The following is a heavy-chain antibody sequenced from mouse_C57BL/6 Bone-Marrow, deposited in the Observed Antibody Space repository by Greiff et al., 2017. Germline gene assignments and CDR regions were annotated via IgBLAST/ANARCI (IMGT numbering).Heavy chain of an antibody. V-gene: IGHV5-4*01. CDR2: ISDGGSYT. Sequence: EVQVVESGGGLVKPGGSLKLSCAASGFTFSSYAMSWVRQTPEKRLEWVATISDGGSYTYYPDNVKGRFTISRDNAKNNLYLQMSHLKSEDTAMYYCARDLPYAMDYWGQGTSVTVSS. CDR1: GFTFSSYA. D-gene: IGHD5-5*01. J-gene: IGHJ4*01. CDR3: ARDLPYAMDY.